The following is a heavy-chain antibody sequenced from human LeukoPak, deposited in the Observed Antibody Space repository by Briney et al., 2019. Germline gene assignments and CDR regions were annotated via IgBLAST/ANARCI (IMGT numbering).Heavy chain of an antibody. CDR1: GFTFSSYG. V-gene: IGHV3-30*02. Sequence: GGSLRLSCAASGFTFSSYGIHWVRQAPGRGLEWVAFIRYDGTSQNYADSVKGRFTISRDNAKNSLYLQMNSLRAEDTAVYYCARDANYGSGRAFDYWGQGTLVTVSS. J-gene: IGHJ4*02. D-gene: IGHD3-10*01. CDR3: ARDANYGSGRAFDY. CDR2: IRYDGTSQ.